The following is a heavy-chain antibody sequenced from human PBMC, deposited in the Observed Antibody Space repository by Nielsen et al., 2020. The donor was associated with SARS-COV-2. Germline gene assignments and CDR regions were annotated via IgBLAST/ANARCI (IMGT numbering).Heavy chain of an antibody. J-gene: IGHJ6*02. V-gene: IGHV4-4*02. CDR1: GGPISSSNW. CDR3: ARQYCGGDCYSGLYYYYGMDV. Sequence: SETLSLTCAVSGGPISSSNWWSWVRQPPGKGLEWIGEIYHSGSTNYNPSLKSRVTISVDKSKNQFSLKLSSVTAADTAVYYCARQYCGGDCYSGLYYYYGMDVWGQGTTVTVSS. D-gene: IGHD2-21*02. CDR2: IYHSGST.